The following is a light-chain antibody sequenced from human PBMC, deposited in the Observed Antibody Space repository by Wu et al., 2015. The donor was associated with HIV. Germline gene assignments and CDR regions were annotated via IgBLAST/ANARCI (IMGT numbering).Light chain of an antibody. Sequence: IVLTQSPGTLSLSPGERATLSCRTSQSIIGNYLAWYQQKPGQAPRLLIYDASTRATGIPARFSGSGSGAEFTLTINSMQSEDFAVYYCQQYNNWPRSFGQGTKLEIK. J-gene: IGKJ2*04. CDR2: DAS. V-gene: IGKV3-15*01. CDR3: QQYNNWPRS. CDR1: QSIIGNY.